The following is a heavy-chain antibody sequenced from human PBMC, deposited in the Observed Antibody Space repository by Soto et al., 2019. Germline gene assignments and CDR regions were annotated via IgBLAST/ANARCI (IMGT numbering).Heavy chain of an antibody. CDR3: ARAFCGSTSCHGGNFEY. Sequence: LRLSCKASGFLFNNSAMTWVRQAPGQGLQWVASVSDNGGSRGGTYYADSVKGRFTISRDNSKNTLYLQLNSLRAEDTALYYCARAFCGSTSCHGGNFEYWGQGTLVTVSS. D-gene: IGHD2-2*01. CDR2: VSDNGGSRGGT. J-gene: IGHJ4*02. V-gene: IGHV3-23*01. CDR1: GFLFNNSA.